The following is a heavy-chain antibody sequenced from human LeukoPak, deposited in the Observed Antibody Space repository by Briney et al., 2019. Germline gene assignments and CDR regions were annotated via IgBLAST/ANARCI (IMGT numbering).Heavy chain of an antibody. V-gene: IGHV3-48*01. J-gene: IGHJ3*02. CDR3: ARPGITAFDI. CDR2: ISSRGSIT. CDR1: GFTLSSHN. Sequence: GGSLRLSCVASGFTLSSHNINWVRQAPGKGLEWVSHISSRGSITYYGDSVKGRITISRDNAKNSVSLYMNSLRAEDSAVYYCARPGITAFDIWGQGTMVTVSS. D-gene: IGHD3-10*01.